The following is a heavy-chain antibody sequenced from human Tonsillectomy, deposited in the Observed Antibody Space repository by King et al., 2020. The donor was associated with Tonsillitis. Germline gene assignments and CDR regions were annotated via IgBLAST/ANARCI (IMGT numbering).Heavy chain of an antibody. V-gene: IGHV4-39*07. J-gene: IGHJ4*02. CDR2: IYYSGST. CDR3: ARRRYGEPLFDY. Sequence: LQLQESGPGLVKPSETLSLTCTVSGGSISSSNYYWGWIRQPPGQGLEWIGSIYYSGSTYYNPSLESRVTISLDTSKNQFSLKLSSVTAADTAVYYCARRRYGEPLFDYWGQGTLVTVSS. D-gene: IGHD4-17*01. CDR1: GGSISSSNYY.